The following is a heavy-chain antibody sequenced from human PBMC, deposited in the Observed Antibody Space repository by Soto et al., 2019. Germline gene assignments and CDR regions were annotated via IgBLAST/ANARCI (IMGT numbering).Heavy chain of an antibody. Sequence: EVQLLESGGGLVQPGGSLRLSCAASGFTFSSYAMSWVRQAPGKGLEWVSSVSGSSGSKSYADSVKGRFTISRDNSKSTVYLQMNSLRAEDTAVSFWLKDWCSGTTCYCLENWGEGSLVTVSS. CDR2: VSGSSGSK. CDR3: LKDWCSGTTCYCLEN. D-gene: IGHD1-7*01. CDR1: GFTFSSYA. J-gene: IGHJ4*02. V-gene: IGHV3-23*01.